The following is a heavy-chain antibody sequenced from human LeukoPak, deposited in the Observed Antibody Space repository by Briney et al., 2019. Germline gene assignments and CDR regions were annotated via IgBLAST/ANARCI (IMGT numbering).Heavy chain of an antibody. CDR1: GYTFTSYY. Sequence: ASVKVSCKASGYTFTSYYMHWVRQAPGQGLEWMGIINPSADSTSYAQKFQGRVTMTRDTSTSTVYMELSSLNSEDEAVHYCARAFSSGRRFDYWGQGTLVTVSS. J-gene: IGHJ4*02. V-gene: IGHV1-46*01. D-gene: IGHD3-3*01. CDR2: INPSADST. CDR3: ARAFSSGRRFDY.